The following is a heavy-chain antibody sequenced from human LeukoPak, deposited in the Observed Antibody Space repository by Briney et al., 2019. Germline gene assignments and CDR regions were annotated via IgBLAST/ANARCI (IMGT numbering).Heavy chain of an antibody. Sequence: PGGSLRLSCAASGFSFSYYWMSWVRQAPGKGLEWVANINQDGSEKYYVDSVKGRFTISSDNAKNSLYLQMNSLRAEDTAVYYCARALDSSSSRYQAFEYWGQGTLVTVSS. CDR3: ARALDSSSSRYQAFEY. V-gene: IGHV3-7*01. CDR1: GFSFSYYW. CDR2: INQDGSEK. J-gene: IGHJ4*02. D-gene: IGHD2-2*01.